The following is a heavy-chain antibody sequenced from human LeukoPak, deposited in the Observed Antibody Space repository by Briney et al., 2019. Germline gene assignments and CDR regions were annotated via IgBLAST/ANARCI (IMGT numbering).Heavy chain of an antibody. CDR3: ARVARCTSCFDVDY. D-gene: IGHD2-2*01. V-gene: IGHV4-38-2*02. CDR2: FFLKGST. Sequence: SETLSLTCTVSGYSITSAYYWGWIRQPPGKGLEWIGSFFLKGSTYYNPSLKSRVTISVDTSKTQFSLTLSSVTAADTAVYYCARVARCTSCFDVDYWGQGTLVTVSS. CDR1: GYSITSAYY. J-gene: IGHJ4*02.